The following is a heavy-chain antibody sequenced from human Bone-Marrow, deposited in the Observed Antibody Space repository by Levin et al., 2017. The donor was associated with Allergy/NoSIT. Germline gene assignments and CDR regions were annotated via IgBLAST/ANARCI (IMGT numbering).Heavy chain of an antibody. D-gene: IGHD6-13*01. CDR1: VFTSGYFA. V-gene: IGHV3-23*01. J-gene: IGHJ1*01. Sequence: PGGSLRLSCATSVFTSGYFAMSWLRQSPGKGLEWVSSIEGSGSATYYTDSVRGRFTISRDESKNTVYLQMNNLSADDTALYFCVKMEQQLVQVTFEEWGQGTLVTVSS. CDR3: VKMEQQLVQVTFEE. CDR2: IEGSGSAT.